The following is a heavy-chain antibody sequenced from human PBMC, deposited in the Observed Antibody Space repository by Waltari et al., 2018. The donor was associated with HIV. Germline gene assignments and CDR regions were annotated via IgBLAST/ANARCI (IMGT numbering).Heavy chain of an antibody. V-gene: IGHV1-8*01. J-gene: IGHJ5*02. CDR3: ARPLEGYCSGGSCYKYWFDP. CDR1: GYTFTSYD. Sequence: QVQLVQSGAEVKKPGASVKVSCKASGYTFTSYDINWVRQATGQGLEWMGWMNPNSGNTGYAQKFQGRVTMTRNTSISTAYMELSSLRSEDTAVYYCARPLEGYCSGGSCYKYWFDPWGQGTLVTVSS. D-gene: IGHD2-15*01. CDR2: MNPNSGNT.